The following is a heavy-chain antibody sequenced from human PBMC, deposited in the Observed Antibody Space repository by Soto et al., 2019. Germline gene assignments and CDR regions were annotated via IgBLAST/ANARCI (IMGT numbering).Heavy chain of an antibody. Sequence: SVKVSCKASGGTFSSYAISWVRQAPGQGLEWMGGIIPIFGTANYAQKFQGRVTITADESTSTAYMELSSLRSEDTAVYYCASSRSGYDYYYYGMDVWGQGTTVTVSS. CDR3: ASSRSGYDYYYYGMDV. V-gene: IGHV1-69*13. J-gene: IGHJ6*02. D-gene: IGHD3-3*01. CDR1: GGTFSSYA. CDR2: IIPIFGTA.